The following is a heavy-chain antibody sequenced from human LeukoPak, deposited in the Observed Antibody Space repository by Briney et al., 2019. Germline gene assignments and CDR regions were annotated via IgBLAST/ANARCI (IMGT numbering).Heavy chain of an antibody. CDR3: ARGNDFWSGYWPTDY. D-gene: IGHD3-3*01. V-gene: IGHV3-30-3*01. CDR2: ISYDGSNK. J-gene: IGHJ4*02. Sequence: GGSLRLSCAASGFTFSSYAMHWVRQAPGKGLEWVAVISYDGSNKYYADSVKGRFTISRDNSKNTLYLQMNSLRAEDTAVYYCARGNDFWSGYWPTDYWGQGTLVTVSS. CDR1: GFTFSSYA.